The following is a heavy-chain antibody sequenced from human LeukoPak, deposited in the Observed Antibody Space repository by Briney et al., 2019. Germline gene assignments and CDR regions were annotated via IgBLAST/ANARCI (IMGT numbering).Heavy chain of an antibody. CDR1: GYTFTGHY. D-gene: IGHD6-13*01. CDR2: INPNSGGT. J-gene: IGHJ4*02. V-gene: IGHV1-2*02. CDR3: ARDYSSSGYETRDY. Sequence: ASVKVSCKASGYTFTGHYMHWVRQAPGQGLEWMGWINPNSGGTNYAQKFQGRVTMTRDTSISTAYMELSRLRSDDTAVYYCARDYSSSGYETRDYWGQGTLVTVSS.